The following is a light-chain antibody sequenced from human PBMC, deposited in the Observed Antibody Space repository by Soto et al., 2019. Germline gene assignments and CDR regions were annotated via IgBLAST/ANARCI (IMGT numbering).Light chain of an antibody. CDR2: EVS. CDR3: SSYTSSNTLV. J-gene: IGLJ2*01. Sequence: QSVLTQPASVSGSPGQSITISCTGTSSDVGGYNYVSWYQQYPGKVPKLMIYEVSSRPSGFSNRFSGSKSDNTSSLTFSGLPDDDEAYYYCSSYTSSNTLVFGEGTKLTVL. CDR1: SSDVGGYNY. V-gene: IGLV2-14*01.